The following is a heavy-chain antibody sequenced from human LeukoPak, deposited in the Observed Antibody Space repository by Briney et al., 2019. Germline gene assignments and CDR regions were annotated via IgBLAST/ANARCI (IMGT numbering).Heavy chain of an antibody. J-gene: IGHJ4*02. CDR2: IYYSGSA. CDR1: GGSISSYY. D-gene: IGHD3-3*01. Sequence: SETLSLTCTVSGGSISSYYWSWIRQPPGKRLEWIGHIYYSGSANYNPSLKSRVTISVDTSKNQFSLKLSSVTAADTAVYYCASRSSIWSGYQDTLYYFDSWGQGTLVTVSS. V-gene: IGHV4-59*01. CDR3: ASRSSIWSGYQDTLYYFDS.